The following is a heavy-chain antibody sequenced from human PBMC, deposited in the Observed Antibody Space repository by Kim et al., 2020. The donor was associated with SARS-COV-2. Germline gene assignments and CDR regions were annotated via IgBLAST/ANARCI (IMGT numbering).Heavy chain of an antibody. D-gene: IGHD6-13*01. Sequence: GGSLRLSCIASGFNVGSFWMAWIRQSPEKGLEWVAHIKSDGSEEYYVDSVEGRFTISRDNAKSAVYLQMNSLTVQDMAVYYCARLGIAGTGNWFDPWGQG. CDR3: ARLGIAGTGNWFDP. V-gene: IGHV3-7*01. J-gene: IGHJ5*02. CDR1: GFNVGSFW. CDR2: IKSDGSEE.